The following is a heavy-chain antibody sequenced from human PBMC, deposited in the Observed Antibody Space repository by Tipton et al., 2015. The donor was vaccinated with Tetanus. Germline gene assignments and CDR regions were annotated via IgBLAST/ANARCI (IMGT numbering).Heavy chain of an antibody. CDR2: IKEDGSEK. D-gene: IGHD2-21*01. J-gene: IGHJ4*02. CDR3: ARESRSKIVGQ. Sequence: SLRLSCEASTFTFTNYWMSWVRQAPGKGLEWVAKIKEDGSEKYYVDSVKGRFTISRDNAENSLFLQMNSLRVEDAAMYYCARESRSKIVGQWGQGALVTVSS. CDR1: TFTFTNYW. V-gene: IGHV3-7*01.